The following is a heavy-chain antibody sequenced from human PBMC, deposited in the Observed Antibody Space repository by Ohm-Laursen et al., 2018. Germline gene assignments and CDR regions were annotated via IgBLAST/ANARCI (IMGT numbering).Heavy chain of an antibody. V-gene: IGHV1-8*01. CDR1: GYTFTSYD. CDR3: ARGAYSSGWYLDYYYGMDV. D-gene: IGHD6-19*01. CDR2: MNPNSGNT. J-gene: IGHJ6*02. Sequence: SVKVSCNASGYTFTSYDINWVRQATGQGLEWMGWMNPNSGNTGYAQKFQGRVTMTRNTSISTAYMELSSLRSEDTAVYYCARGAYSSGWYLDYYYGMDVWGQGTTVTVSS.